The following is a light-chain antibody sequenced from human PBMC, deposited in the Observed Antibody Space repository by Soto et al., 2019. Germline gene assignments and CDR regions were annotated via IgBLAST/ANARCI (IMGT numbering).Light chain of an antibody. CDR2: EVS. Sequence: QSALTQPASVSGSPGQSITISCTGTSSDVGLYNYVSWYQQHPGNAPKLMISEVSNRPSGVSNRFSGSESGNTASLTISGLQAEDEADYCCSSYTSSDTLVFGAGTKVTVL. CDR1: SSDVGLYNY. J-gene: IGLJ2*01. CDR3: SSYTSSDTLV. V-gene: IGLV2-14*01.